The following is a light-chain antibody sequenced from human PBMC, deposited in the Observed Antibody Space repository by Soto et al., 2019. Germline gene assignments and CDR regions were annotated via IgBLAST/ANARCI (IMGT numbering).Light chain of an antibody. CDR1: QSVSNSY. CDR2: DAS. Sequence: EIVLTQSPGTLSLSPGERATLSCRASQSVSNSYLAWYQHRPGQAPRLLIYDASSRATGIPDRFSGSGSGRDFTLTISRLEPEDFAMYYCQQYGRSPPQFTFGPGTKVDIK. J-gene: IGKJ3*01. CDR3: QQYGRSPPQFT. V-gene: IGKV3-20*01.